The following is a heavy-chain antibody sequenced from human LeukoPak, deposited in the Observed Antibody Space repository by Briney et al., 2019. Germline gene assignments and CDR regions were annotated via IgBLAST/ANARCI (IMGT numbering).Heavy chain of an antibody. CDR3: ATNRGYCSSTSCYTDYYMDV. Sequence: GESLKISCKGSGYSFTSYWIGGVRQMPGKGLEWMGIIYPGDSDTRYSPSFQGQVTISADKSISTAYLQWSSLKASDTAMYYCATNRGYCSSTSCYTDYYMDVWGKGTTVTVSS. J-gene: IGHJ6*03. CDR1: GYSFTSYW. V-gene: IGHV5-51*01. CDR2: IYPGDSDT. D-gene: IGHD2-2*02.